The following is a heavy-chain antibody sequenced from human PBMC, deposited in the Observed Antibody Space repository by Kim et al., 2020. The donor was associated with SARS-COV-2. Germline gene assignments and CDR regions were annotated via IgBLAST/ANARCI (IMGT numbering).Heavy chain of an antibody. CDR3: ARVFLGGCRYFDS. J-gene: IGHJ4*02. D-gene: IGHD3-16*01. CDR1: GYTFTNHA. V-gene: IGHV7-4-1*02. Sequence: ASVKVSCKASGYTFTNHAINWVRQAPGRGLEWMGRIITDPGIPTYAPDFTGRVAFTSDTSVSTAYLQLRSLKSEDTALYYCARVFLGGCRYFDSWGLG. CDR2: IITDPGIP.